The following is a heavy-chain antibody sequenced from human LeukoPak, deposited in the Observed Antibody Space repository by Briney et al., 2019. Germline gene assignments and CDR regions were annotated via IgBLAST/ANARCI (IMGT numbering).Heavy chain of an antibody. CDR1: GFTFSSYA. V-gene: IGHV3-30*04. CDR2: ISYDGSNK. J-gene: IGHJ6*03. CDR3: ARDSGHYYMDV. Sequence: PGGSLRLSCAASGFTFSSYAMHWVRQAPGKGLEWVAVISYDGSNKYYADSVKGRFTISRDNSKNTLYLQMNSLRAEDTAVYYCARDSGHYYMDVWGKGTTVTVSS.